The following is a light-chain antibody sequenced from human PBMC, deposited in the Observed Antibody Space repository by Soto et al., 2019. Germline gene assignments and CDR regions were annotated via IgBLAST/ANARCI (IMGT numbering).Light chain of an antibody. V-gene: IGKV3-20*01. Sequence: EIELTQSPGTLSVSPGERATLSCRASQSVSTNYLAWYQQKPGQAPRLLIYDTSSRATGIPDRFSGSGSETDFTLTISRLEPEDFAVYFCQQYDTSPLTFGQGTRLEIK. CDR3: QQYDTSPLT. CDR2: DTS. J-gene: IGKJ5*01. CDR1: QSVSTNY.